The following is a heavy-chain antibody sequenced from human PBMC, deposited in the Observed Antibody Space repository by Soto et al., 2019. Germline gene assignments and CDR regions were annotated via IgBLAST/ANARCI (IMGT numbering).Heavy chain of an antibody. CDR2: IYYSGST. CDR1: GGSISSSSYY. CDR3: ARHGRDIVLMVYALNWFDP. J-gene: IGHJ5*02. D-gene: IGHD2-8*01. Sequence: SETLSLTYTVSGGSISSSSYYWGWIRQPPGKGLEWIGSIYYSGSTYYNPSLKSRVTISVDTSKNQFSLKLSSVTAADTAVYYCARHGRDIVLMVYALNWFDPWGQGTLVTVSS. V-gene: IGHV4-39*01.